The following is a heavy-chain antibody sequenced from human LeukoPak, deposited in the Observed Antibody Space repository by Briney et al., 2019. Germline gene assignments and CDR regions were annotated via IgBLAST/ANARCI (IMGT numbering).Heavy chain of an antibody. J-gene: IGHJ5*02. V-gene: IGHV4-39*01. Sequence: PSETLSLTCTVSGGSISSGSYYWSWIRQPAGKGLEWIGNIYYSGSTYYSPSLKSRVTISVDTSKNQFSLKLSSVTAADTAVYYCARPVPSRLGWFDPWGQGTLVTVSS. CDR2: IYYSGST. CDR3: ARPVPSRLGWFDP. D-gene: IGHD1-1*01. CDR1: GGSISSGSYY.